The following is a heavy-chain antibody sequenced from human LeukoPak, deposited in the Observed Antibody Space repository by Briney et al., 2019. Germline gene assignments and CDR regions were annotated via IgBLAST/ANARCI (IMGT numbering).Heavy chain of an antibody. CDR2: ISGSDSTT. CDR1: GFDFGAYE. Sequence: GGSLRLSCAASGFDFGAYEMNWVRQAPGKGLEWVSYISGSDSTTYYADSVRGRFTISRDNAQNSLYLHINSLRAEYTALYYCTTLGYHLDSWGQGTLVTVSS. V-gene: IGHV3-48*03. CDR3: TTLGYHLDS. D-gene: IGHD3-22*01. J-gene: IGHJ4*02.